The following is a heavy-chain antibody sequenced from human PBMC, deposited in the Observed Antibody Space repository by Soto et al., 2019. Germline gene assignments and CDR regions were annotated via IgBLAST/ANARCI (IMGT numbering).Heavy chain of an antibody. V-gene: IGHV1-2*04. CDR3: ARVPYTSSTYFYYGMDG. D-gene: IGHD6-6*01. CDR2: INPDTGDT. Sequence: ASVKVSCKASGYIFIDYYIHWVRQAPGQGLEWMGWINPDTGDTNYAQKFQGWVTVTRDTSISTAYMEVSRLKSDDTAVYYCARVPYTSSTYFYYGMDGWGRGTTVTVSS. CDR1: GYIFIDYY. J-gene: IGHJ6*02.